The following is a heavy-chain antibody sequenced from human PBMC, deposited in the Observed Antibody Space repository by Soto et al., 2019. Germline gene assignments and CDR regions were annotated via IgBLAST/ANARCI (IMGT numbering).Heavy chain of an antibody. V-gene: IGHV3-21*01. J-gene: IGHJ6*02. Sequence: PGGSLRLSCAASGFNYNSYTSNWVRQAPGKRLECLSSISSSGYIFSTDSVRGRFTISRDNAKNSVYLQINSLRAEDTAVYFCARDCSGGSCYPGMDVWGQGTTVTVPS. CDR1: GFNYNSYT. D-gene: IGHD2-15*01. CDR2: ISSSGYI. CDR3: ARDCSGGSCYPGMDV.